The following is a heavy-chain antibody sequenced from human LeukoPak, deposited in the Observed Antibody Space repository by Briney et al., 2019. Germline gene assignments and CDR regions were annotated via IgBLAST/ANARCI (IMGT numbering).Heavy chain of an antibody. CDR2: ISGSGGST. CDR3: AKDRGSRSTSCYEY. V-gene: IGHV3-23*01. Sequence: GGSLRLSFAASGFTFSSYAMSWVRQAPGKGLEWVSAISGSGGSTYYADSVKGRFTISRDNSKNTLYLQMNSLRAEDTAVYYCAKDRGSRSTSCYEYWGQGTLVTVSS. CDR1: GFTFSSYA. D-gene: IGHD2-2*01. J-gene: IGHJ4*02.